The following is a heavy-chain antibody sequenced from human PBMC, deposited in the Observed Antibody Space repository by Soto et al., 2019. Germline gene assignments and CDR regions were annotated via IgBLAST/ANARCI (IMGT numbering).Heavy chain of an antibody. CDR1: GGSITSSY. J-gene: IGHJ6*02. V-gene: IGHV4-59*01. Sequence: SETLSLTCTVSGGSITSSYWSWIRRPPGKGLEWIAYIYDTGISGYTPSTSYNPSLKSRGTMSVDTSKSQFSLKLTSVTAADTAVYYCARGEDAFFYYGLDVWGQGITVTVS. CDR3: ARGEDAFFYYGLDV. CDR2: IYDTGISGYTPST.